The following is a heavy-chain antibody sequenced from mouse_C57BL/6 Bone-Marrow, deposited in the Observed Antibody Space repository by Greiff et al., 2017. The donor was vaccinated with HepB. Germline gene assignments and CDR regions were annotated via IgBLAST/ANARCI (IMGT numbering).Heavy chain of an antibody. CDR2: INPNNGGT. J-gene: IGHJ2*01. CDR3: AREGLDGYYLDY. Sequence: VKQSHGKSLEWIGDINPNNGGTSYNQKFKGKATLTVYKSSSTAYMELRSLTSEDSAVYYCAREGLDGYYLDYWGQGTTLTVSS. V-gene: IGHV1-26*01. D-gene: IGHD2-3*01.